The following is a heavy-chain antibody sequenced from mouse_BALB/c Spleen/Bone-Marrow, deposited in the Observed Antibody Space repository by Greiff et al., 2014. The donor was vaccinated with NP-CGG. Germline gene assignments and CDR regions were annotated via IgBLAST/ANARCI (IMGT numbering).Heavy chain of an antibody. J-gene: IGHJ2*01. V-gene: IGHV5-17*02. CDR1: GFTFRSFG. CDR3: VRGGYYGPSYFDS. Sequence: EVQVVESGGGLVQPGGSRKLSCAASGFTFRSFGMHWARQAPEKGLEWVAYISGGTSTIYYADTVKGRFTISRDNPNNTLFLQMTSLRSEDTAMYYCVRGGYYGPSYFDSWGQGTTLTVSS. CDR2: ISGGTSTI. D-gene: IGHD1-2*01.